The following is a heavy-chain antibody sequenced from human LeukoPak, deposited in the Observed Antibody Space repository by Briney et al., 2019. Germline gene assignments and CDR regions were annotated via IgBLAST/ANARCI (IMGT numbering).Heavy chain of an antibody. D-gene: IGHD5-12*01. CDR2: INPNSGGT. J-gene: IGHJ2*01. CDR1: GYTFTAYY. V-gene: IGHV1-2*02. Sequence: ASVKVSCKAFGYTFTAYYIHWVRQAPGQGLEWMGWINPNSGGTNYAQKFQGRVTMTKDTSISTAYMELSRLRSDDTAVYYCAREGDSGYGPRYFDLWGRGTLVIVSS. CDR3: AREGDSGYGPRYFDL.